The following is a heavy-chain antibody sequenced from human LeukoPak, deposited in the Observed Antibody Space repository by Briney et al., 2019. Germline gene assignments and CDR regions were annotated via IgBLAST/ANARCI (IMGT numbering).Heavy chain of an antibody. J-gene: IGHJ4*02. CDR3: ARSLEYSSTDFDY. CDR1: GFTFSSYS. D-gene: IGHD6-6*01. CDR2: ISSSSSSYI. V-gene: IGHV3-21*01. Sequence: PGGSLRLSCAASGFTFSSYSVNWVRQAPGKGLEWVSSISSSSSSYIYYADSVKGRFTISRDNAKNSLYLQMNSLRAEDTAVYYCARSLEYSSTDFDYWGQGTLVTVSS.